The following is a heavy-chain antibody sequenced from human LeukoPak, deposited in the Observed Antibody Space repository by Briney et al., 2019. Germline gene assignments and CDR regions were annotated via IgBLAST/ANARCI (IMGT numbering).Heavy chain of an antibody. J-gene: IGHJ4*02. V-gene: IGHV1-8*01. CDR2: MNPNSGNT. D-gene: IGHD3-9*01. Sequence: ASVKVSCKASGYTFTSYDINWVRQATGQGLEWMGWMNPNSGNTGYAQKFQGRVTMTRNTSISTAYMELSSLRSEDTAVYYCARDWALDWSFDYWGQGTLVTVSS. CDR3: ARDWALDWSFDY. CDR1: GYTFTSYD.